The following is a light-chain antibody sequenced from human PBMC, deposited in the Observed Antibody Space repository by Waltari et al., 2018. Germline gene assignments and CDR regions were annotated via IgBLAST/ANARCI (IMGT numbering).Light chain of an antibody. CDR1: SSYVGGYNF. V-gene: IGLV2-14*03. CDR2: DVN. Sequence: QSALTQPASVSGSPGQSITISCTGTSSYVGGYNFVSWYQQHPGKAPKLMIYDVNNRPSGVSNRFSGSKSGNTASLTISGLQAEDEADYFCSSYTISSTWVFGGGTNLTVL. CDR3: SSYTISSTWV. J-gene: IGLJ3*02.